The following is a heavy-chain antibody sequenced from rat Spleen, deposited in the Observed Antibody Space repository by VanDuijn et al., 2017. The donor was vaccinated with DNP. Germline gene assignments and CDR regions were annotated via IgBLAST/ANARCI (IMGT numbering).Heavy chain of an antibody. D-gene: IGHD4-3*01. V-gene: IGHV5S23*01. CDR3: VRWNSGHFDY. CDR2: ISPSGGST. J-gene: IGHJ2*01. Sequence: EVQLVESGGGLVQPGRSLKLSCAASGFTFSNYDMAWVRQAPTKGLEWVASISPSGGSTDYRDSVKGRFTISRDNAKSTLYLQMNSLRSEDMATYYCVRWNSGHFDYWGQGVMVPVSS. CDR1: GFTFSNYD.